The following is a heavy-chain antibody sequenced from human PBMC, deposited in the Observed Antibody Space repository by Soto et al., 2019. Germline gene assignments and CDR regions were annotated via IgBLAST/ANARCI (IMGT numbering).Heavy chain of an antibody. V-gene: IGHV3-48*02. J-gene: IGHJ6*01. CDR1: VFSFSIYS. D-gene: IGHD2-15*01. Sequence: PRGYLGVSSVASVFSFSIYSMNWVRQAPGEGLEWVSYISSTSNPIYYADSVKGRFTISRDNAKNSLFLQMNSLRDEDTAVYYCARASVVTPYNYYGMDVWGQGTTVTVSS. CDR3: ARASVVTPYNYYGMDV. CDR2: ISSTSNPI.